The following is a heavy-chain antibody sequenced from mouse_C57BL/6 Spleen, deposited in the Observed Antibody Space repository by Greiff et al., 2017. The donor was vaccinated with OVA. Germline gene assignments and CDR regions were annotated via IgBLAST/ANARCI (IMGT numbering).Heavy chain of an antibody. CDR3: ARLYYGSSFYAMDY. V-gene: IGHV1-82*01. J-gene: IGHJ4*01. D-gene: IGHD1-1*01. CDR2: IYPGDGDT. Sequence: VKLMESGPELVKPGASVKISCKASGYAFSSSWMNWVKQRPGKGLEWIGRIYPGDGDTNYNGKFKGKATLTADKSSSTAYMQLSSLTSEDSAVYFCARLYYGSSFYAMDYWGQGTSVTVSS. CDR1: GYAFSSSW.